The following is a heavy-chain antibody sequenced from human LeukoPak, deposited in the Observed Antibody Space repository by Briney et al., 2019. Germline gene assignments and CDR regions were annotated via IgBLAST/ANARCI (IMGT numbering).Heavy chain of an antibody. CDR3: AKDPYSSSWYPNWFDP. Sequence: GGSLRLSCAAFGFTFSSYGMHWVRQAPGKGLEWVAFIRYDGSNKYYADSVKGRFTISRDNSKNTLYLQMNSLRAEDTAVYYCAKDPYSSSWYPNWFDPWGQGTLVTVSS. V-gene: IGHV3-30*02. J-gene: IGHJ5*02. D-gene: IGHD6-13*01. CDR2: IRYDGSNK. CDR1: GFTFSSYG.